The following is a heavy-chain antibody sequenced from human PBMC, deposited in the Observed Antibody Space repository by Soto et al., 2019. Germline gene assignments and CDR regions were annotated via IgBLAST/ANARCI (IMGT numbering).Heavy chain of an antibody. V-gene: IGHV4-34*01. CDR2: INHSGST. D-gene: IGHD3-22*01. Sequence: SETLSLTCAVFGGSFSGYYWSWIRQSPGAGLEWIGEINHSGSTNYNPSLKSRVSISIDTSKNQFSLHLSSVTAADTSVYYCARGQSDFYDTSGSYYHYLDSWGQGTLVTVSS. CDR3: ARGQSDFYDTSGSYYHYLDS. CDR1: GGSFSGYY. J-gene: IGHJ4*02.